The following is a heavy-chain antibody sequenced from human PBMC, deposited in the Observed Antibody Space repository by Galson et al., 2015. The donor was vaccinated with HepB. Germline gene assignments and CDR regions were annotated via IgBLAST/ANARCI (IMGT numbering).Heavy chain of an antibody. J-gene: IGHJ4*02. Sequence: SLRLSCAVSGFTFSGYSMHWVRQAPGKGLEWVSVISYDGSNKYYADSVKGRFTISRDISMNTLYLQMNSLRAEDTAVYYCAKGNIPLWLGFDYWGQGTLVTVSS. V-gene: IGHV3-30-3*01. CDR1: GFTFSGYS. CDR3: AKGNIPLWLGFDY. CDR2: ISYDGSNK. D-gene: IGHD5-18*01.